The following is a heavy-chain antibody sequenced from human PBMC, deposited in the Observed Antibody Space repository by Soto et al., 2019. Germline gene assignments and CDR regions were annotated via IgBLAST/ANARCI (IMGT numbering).Heavy chain of an antibody. J-gene: IGHJ3*02. CDR1: GFTLRRHT. V-gene: IGHV3-21*01. CDR2: IGSRTSDI. Sequence: GGALRLSCAASGFTLRRHTMNWVRPAPGEGLEWVSFIGSRTSDIYYADSVKGRFTISRDNAKNSLYLDLTSLRAEDTAVYFCVREYYATSGYPNTFDMWGQGTMVTVSS. CDR3: VREYYATSGYPNTFDM. D-gene: IGHD3-22*01.